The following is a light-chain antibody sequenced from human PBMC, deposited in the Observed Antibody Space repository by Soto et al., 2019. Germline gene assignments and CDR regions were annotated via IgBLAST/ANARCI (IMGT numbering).Light chain of an antibody. Sequence: DIQMTQSPSSVSASVGDRVTITCRASQTLSNYLTWFQQKPGKAPKVLIYGASTLQSGVPSRFSGCGSGAEFTLTISSLQPDDSATYYCQQSFSPLLTFGGGTKVEIK. CDR2: GAS. CDR3: QQSFSPLLT. V-gene: IGKV1-39*01. CDR1: QTLSNY. J-gene: IGKJ4*01.